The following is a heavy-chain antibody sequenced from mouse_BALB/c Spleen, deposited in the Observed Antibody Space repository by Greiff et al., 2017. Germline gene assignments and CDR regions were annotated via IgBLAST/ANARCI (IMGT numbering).Heavy chain of an antibody. J-gene: IGHJ3*01. V-gene: IGHV1S34*01. Sequence: LVKPGASVKLSCKASGYSFTGYYMHWVKQSHGKSLEWIGYISCYNGATSYNQKFKGKATFTVDTSSSTAYMQFNSLTSEGSAVYYCARSQYGNPWFAYWGQGTLVTVSA. CDR1: GYSFTGYY. CDR3: ARSQYGNPWFAY. CDR2: ISCYNGAT. D-gene: IGHD2-10*02.